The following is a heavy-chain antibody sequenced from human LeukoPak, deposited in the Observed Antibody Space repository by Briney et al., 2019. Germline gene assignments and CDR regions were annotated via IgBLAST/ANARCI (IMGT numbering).Heavy chain of an antibody. V-gene: IGHV4-34*01. CDR3: AREHDYYDSSGFDY. J-gene: IGHJ4*02. D-gene: IGHD3-22*01. Sequence: SETLSLTCAVYGGSFSDYSWSWIRQPPGKGLEWIGEINHSGSTNYNPSLRSRVTISVDTSKNQFSLKLDSVTAADTAVYYCAREHDYYDSSGFDYWGQGTLVTVSS. CDR1: GGSFSDYS. CDR2: INHSGST.